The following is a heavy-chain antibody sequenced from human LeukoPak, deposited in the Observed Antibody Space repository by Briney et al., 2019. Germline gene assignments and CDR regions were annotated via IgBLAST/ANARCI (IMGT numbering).Heavy chain of an antibody. CDR1: GGSFRGYY. CDR3: ARCIAVAGFDY. CDR2: INHSGST. V-gene: IGHV4-34*01. Sequence: SEPLPLTCAVYGGSFRGYYWSWIRQPPRKGLEWIGEINHSGSTNYNPSLKSRVTISVDTSKNQFSLKLSSVTAADTAVYYCARCIAVAGFDYWGQGTLVTVSS. J-gene: IGHJ4*02. D-gene: IGHD6-19*01.